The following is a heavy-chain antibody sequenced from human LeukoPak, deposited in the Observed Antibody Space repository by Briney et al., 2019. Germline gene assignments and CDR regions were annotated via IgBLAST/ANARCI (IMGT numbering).Heavy chain of an antibody. CDR2: MEQDGDEK. J-gene: IGHJ4*02. CDR3: ARVRGPSFVLSPIDY. Sequence: GGSLRLSCAAPRFTFSRHWMSWVRQARGKGPEGVANMEQDGDEKYYVDSVKGRFIISRDNTKNSLYLQMNSLRAEDTAVYYCARVRGPSFVLSPIDYWGQGTLVTVSS. D-gene: IGHD2-15*01. CDR1: RFTFSRHW. V-gene: IGHV3-7*01.